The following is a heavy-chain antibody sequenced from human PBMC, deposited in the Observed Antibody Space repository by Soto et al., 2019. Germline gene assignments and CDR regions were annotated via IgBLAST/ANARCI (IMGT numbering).Heavy chain of an antibody. CDR3: ARGLRYSSSSAYYYYGMDV. Sequence: PSETLSLTCTVSGGSISSYYWSWIRQPPGKGLEWIGYIYYSGSTNYNPSLKSRVTISVDTSKNQFSLKLSSVTAADTAVYYCARGLRYSSSSAYYYYGMDVWGQGTTVTVSS. D-gene: IGHD6-6*01. J-gene: IGHJ6*02. V-gene: IGHV4-59*01. CDR1: GGSISSYY. CDR2: IYYSGST.